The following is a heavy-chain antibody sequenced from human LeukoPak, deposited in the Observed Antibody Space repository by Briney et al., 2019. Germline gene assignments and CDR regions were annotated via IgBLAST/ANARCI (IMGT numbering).Heavy chain of an antibody. V-gene: IGHV3-23*01. D-gene: IGHD5-18*01. Sequence: PGGSLRLSCAASGFTVGSNFMSWVRQAPGKGLEWVSAISGSGGSTYYADSVKGRFTISRDNSKNTLYLQMNSLRAEDTAVYYCAKVGLHDTAMVIDYYYMDVWGKGTTVTVSS. CDR3: AKVGLHDTAMVIDYYYMDV. J-gene: IGHJ6*03. CDR2: ISGSGGST. CDR1: GFTVGSNF.